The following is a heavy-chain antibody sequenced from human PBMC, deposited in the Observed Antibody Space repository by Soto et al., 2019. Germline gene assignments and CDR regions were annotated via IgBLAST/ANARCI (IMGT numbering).Heavy chain of an antibody. CDR1: GFSFSTYA. D-gene: IGHD3-22*01. V-gene: IGHV3-66*04. CDR2: IYSGGST. CDR3: ARLHSSGYSHFDY. J-gene: IGHJ4*02. Sequence: EVQLLESGGGLVQPGGSLRLSCAASGFSFSTYAMSWVRQAPGKGLEWVSVIYSGGSTYYADSVKGRFTISRDNSKNTLYLQMKSLRAEDTAVYYCARLHSSGYSHFDYWGQGTLVTVSS.